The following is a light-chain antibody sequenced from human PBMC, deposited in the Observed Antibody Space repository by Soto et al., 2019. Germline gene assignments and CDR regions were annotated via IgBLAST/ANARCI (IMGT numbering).Light chain of an antibody. CDR2: SAS. CDR3: QQYYKWPQT. Sequence: IVLTPSPGILSLSLGAIATLSSSASQSVSSCYLAWYQQKPGQAPRLLIYSASRRATGFPARFSGSGSGTDFTLTISSLQSEDFAVYYCQQYYKWPQTFGQGTKVDIK. J-gene: IGKJ1*01. CDR1: QSVSSCY. V-gene: IGKV3-20*01.